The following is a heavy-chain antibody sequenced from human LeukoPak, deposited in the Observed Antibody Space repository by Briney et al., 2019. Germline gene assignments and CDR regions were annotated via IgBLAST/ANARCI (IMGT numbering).Heavy chain of an antibody. D-gene: IGHD1-26*01. CDR3: ARDLGSYYGWYFDL. V-gene: IGHV3-7*01. CDR2: IKQDGSEK. CDR1: GFTFSSYW. Sequence: PGGSLRLSCAASGFTFSSYWMSWVRQAPGKGLEWVANIKQDGSEKYYVDSVKGRFNISRDNAKNSLHLQMNSLRVEDTAVYYCARDLGSYYGWYFDLWGRGTLVTVSS. J-gene: IGHJ2*01.